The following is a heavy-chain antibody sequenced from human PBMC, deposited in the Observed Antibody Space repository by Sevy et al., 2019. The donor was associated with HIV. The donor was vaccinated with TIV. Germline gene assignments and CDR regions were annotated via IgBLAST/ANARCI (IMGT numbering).Heavy chain of an antibody. CDR3: ARRSYDTDDYPQYYFDF. D-gene: IGHD3-22*01. V-gene: IGHV5-51*01. Sequence: GESLKISCKGFGYRFTSYWIAWVRQMPGKGLEWMGIIYPGDSDIRYSPSFQGQVTISVDKSISTAYLQWSSLEASDTAMYFCARRSYDTDDYPQYYFDFWGQGTLVTVSS. CDR1: GYRFTSYW. CDR2: IYPGDSDI. J-gene: IGHJ4*02.